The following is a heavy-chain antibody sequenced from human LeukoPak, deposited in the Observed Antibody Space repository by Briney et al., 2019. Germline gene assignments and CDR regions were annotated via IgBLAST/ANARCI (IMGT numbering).Heavy chain of an antibody. CDR3: ARDDDYYDSSGYYYDYFDY. CDR1: GFTFSRYW. CDR2: IKQDGSEK. Sequence: GGSLRLSCAASGFTFSRYWMSWVRQAPGKGLEWVASIKQDGSEKYYVDSVKGRFTISRDNAKNSLYVQMNSLRAEDTAVYYCARDDDYYDSSGYYYDYFDYWGQGTLVTVSS. D-gene: IGHD3-22*01. J-gene: IGHJ4*02. V-gene: IGHV3-7*01.